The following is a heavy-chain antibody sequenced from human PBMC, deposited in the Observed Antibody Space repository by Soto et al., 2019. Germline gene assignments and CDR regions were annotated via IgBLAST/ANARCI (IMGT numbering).Heavy chain of an antibody. CDR2: ISVHTGDT. Sequence: QVQLVQSGSEVKKPGASVKVSCKASGYTFATYGFTWVRQAPGQGLEWVAWISVHTGDTKYAQKLQGRVTLTTDTFTTTAYMELRGLTSDDTAIYYCARARAEYSSSFSYYFDSWGQGTLVTVSS. D-gene: IGHD6-6*01. V-gene: IGHV1-18*01. J-gene: IGHJ4*02. CDR1: GYTFATYG. CDR3: ARARAEYSSSFSYYFDS.